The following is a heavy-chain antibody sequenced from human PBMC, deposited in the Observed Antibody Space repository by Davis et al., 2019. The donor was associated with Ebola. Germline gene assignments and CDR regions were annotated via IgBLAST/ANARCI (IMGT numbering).Heavy chain of an antibody. CDR1: GYTFTNYG. D-gene: IGHD1-1*01. Sequence: ASVKVSCKASGYTFTNYGITWVRQAPGQGLEWMGWINPHNGNTNYAQNVQGRVTMTTDTSTSKAYMEVGILRSDDTAVYYCARAQFPTTSDHWGQGTLVTVSS. CDR3: ARAQFPTTSDH. CDR2: INPHNGNT. J-gene: IGHJ4*02. V-gene: IGHV1-18*04.